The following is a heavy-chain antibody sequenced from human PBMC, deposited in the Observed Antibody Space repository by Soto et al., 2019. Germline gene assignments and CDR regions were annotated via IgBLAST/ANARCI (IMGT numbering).Heavy chain of an antibody. V-gene: IGHV3-33*01. CDR1: GFIFSTYA. CDR2: IWWDGSEK. J-gene: IGHJ4*02. CDR3: ATSRPPDPHGFDS. Sequence: QVQVVESGGGVVRPGRSLRLSCAASGFIFSTYAMHWVRQGSGQGLEWVAAIWWDGSEKYYADSVKGRFTISRDNSRNTLYLQMNSLRAEDTAVYYCATSRPPDPHGFDSWGQGTLVTVSS.